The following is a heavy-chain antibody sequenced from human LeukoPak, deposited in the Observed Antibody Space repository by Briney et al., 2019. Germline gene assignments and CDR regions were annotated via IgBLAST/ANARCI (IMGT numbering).Heavy chain of an antibody. D-gene: IGHD2-8*01. V-gene: IGHV4-34*01. CDR2: INHSGST. CDR3: ATENGFNDY. Sequence: PSETLSLTCAVYGGSFSGYYWSWVRQPPGKGLEWIGEINHSGSTNYNPSLKSRVTISLDTSKNQFSLKLSSVTAADTAVYYCATENGFNDYWGQGTLVTVSS. J-gene: IGHJ4*02. CDR1: GGSFSGYY.